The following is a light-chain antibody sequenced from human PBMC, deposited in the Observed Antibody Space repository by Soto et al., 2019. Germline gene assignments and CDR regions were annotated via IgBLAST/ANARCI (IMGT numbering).Light chain of an antibody. V-gene: IGKV3-15*01. J-gene: IGKJ2*01. Sequence: EIVMTQSPAPLSVSPGERATLSCRASQSISTELAWYQPKPGQPPRLLIYSASTRATGVPARFTGSGSGSEFTLTISGLQSEDFAVYYCQQGHNWPLTFGQGTRLEI. CDR1: QSISTE. CDR3: QQGHNWPLT. CDR2: SAS.